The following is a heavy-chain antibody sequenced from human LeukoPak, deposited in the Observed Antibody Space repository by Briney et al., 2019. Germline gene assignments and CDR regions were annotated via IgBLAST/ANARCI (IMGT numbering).Heavy chain of an antibody. D-gene: IGHD3-9*01. Sequence: RGSLRLSCAASGFTFSTYAMHWVRQAPGKGLEYVSAISSNGQSTYYADSVKGRFTISRDNSENTVYLQMGSLRAEDMAVYYCARGRWVDIVTHGFDYWGPGSLVTVSS. CDR1: GFTFSTYA. CDR2: ISSNGQST. J-gene: IGHJ4*03. V-gene: IGHV3-64*02. CDR3: ARGRWVDIVTHGFDY.